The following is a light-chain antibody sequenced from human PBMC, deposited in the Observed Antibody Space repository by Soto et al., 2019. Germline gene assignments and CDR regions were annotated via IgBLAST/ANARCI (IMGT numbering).Light chain of an antibody. CDR1: SSDVGGYNY. J-gene: IGLJ1*01. CDR2: EVS. CDR3: SSYAGSNNLYV. V-gene: IGLV2-8*01. Sequence: SALTQPPFASGSPGQSVTIYCNGTSSDVGGYNYVSWYQQHPGKAPKLMIYEVSKRPSGVPDRFSGSKSGNTASLTVSGLQSEDEADYDCSSYAGSNNLYVFGTGTKVTI.